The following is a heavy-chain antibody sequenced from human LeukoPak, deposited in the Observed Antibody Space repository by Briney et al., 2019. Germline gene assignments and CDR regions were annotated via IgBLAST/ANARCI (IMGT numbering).Heavy chain of an antibody. J-gene: IGHJ6*03. CDR1: GFTFSSYG. Sequence: GGSLRLSCAASGFTFSSYGMHWVRQAPGKGLEWVAYIQYDGSNQQYADSVKGRFIISRDRSKNTLYLQMNNLRAEDTAVYYCARGQRAHVEWSSYMDVWGKGTTVTVSS. V-gene: IGHV3-30*02. CDR3: ARGQRAHVEWSSYMDV. D-gene: IGHD3-3*01. CDR2: IQYDGSNQ.